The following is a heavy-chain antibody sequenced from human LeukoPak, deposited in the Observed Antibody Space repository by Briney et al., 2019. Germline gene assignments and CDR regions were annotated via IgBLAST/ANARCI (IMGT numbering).Heavy chain of an antibody. CDR3: ARRWPPSYGDYVARDGPLTWWYFDL. CDR1: GFTFSSYG. J-gene: IGHJ2*01. V-gene: IGHV3-30*02. Sequence: GGSLRLSCAASGFTFSSYGIHWVRQAPGKGLEWVTFIPYDGLNRIYADSVEGRFTVSRDNSKNTVYLQMNSLRAEDTAVYYCARRWPPSYGDYVARDGPLTWWYFDLWGRGTLVTVSS. D-gene: IGHD4-17*01. CDR2: IPYDGLNR.